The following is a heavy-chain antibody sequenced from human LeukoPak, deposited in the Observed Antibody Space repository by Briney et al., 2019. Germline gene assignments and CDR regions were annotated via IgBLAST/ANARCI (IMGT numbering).Heavy chain of an antibody. Sequence: ASVKVSCKASGNTFSNYGISWVRQAPGQGLEWMGWISGFNGYTRYAQNLQGRVTMTTDTSTSAAYMELRSLISDDTAVYFCARGFDSKSTYFDSWGQGTLVAVSS. D-gene: IGHD5-12*01. CDR1: GNTFSNYG. CDR3: ARGFDSKSTYFDS. V-gene: IGHV1-18*01. J-gene: IGHJ4*02. CDR2: ISGFNGYT.